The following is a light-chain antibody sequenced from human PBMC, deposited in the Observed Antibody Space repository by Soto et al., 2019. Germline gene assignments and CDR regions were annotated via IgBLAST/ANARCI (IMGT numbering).Light chain of an antibody. J-gene: IGLJ1*01. Sequence: QSALTQPASVSGSPGQSITISCTRTSTDVGSYNLVSWYQQHPGKAPKLMIYEVSKRPSGVSNRFSGSKSGNTASLTISGLQAEDEADYYCCSYAGSREVFGTGTKLTVL. CDR2: EVS. CDR1: STDVGSYNL. CDR3: CSYAGSREV. V-gene: IGLV2-23*02.